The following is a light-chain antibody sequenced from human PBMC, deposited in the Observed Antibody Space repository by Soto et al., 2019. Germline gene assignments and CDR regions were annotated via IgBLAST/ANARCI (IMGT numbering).Light chain of an antibody. CDR2: GAS. CDR1: QSVSNNY. CDR3: QQYGSSGT. Sequence: EIVLTQSPGTLSLSPGERATLSCRASQSVSNNYLAWYQQKPGQAPRHLIYGASNRATGIPDRFSGSGSGTDFTLTISRLEPEDFAVYYCQQYGSSGTFXQGTKADIK. J-gene: IGKJ1*01. V-gene: IGKV3-20*01.